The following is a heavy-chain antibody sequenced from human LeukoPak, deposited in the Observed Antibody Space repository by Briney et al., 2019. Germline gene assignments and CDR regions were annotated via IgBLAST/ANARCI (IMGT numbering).Heavy chain of an antibody. CDR1: GFTFSSYD. V-gene: IGHV3-64*01. CDR2: ISGNGGTT. J-gene: IGHJ4*02. D-gene: IGHD1-26*01. Sequence: GGSLRLSCAASGFTFSSYDMQWVRQAPGKGLEYVSAISGNGGTTYYANSVKGRFTISRDNSKNTLYLQMGSLRAEDMAVYYCARDGARYSGSYYNDYWGQGALVTVSS. CDR3: ARDGARYSGSYYNDY.